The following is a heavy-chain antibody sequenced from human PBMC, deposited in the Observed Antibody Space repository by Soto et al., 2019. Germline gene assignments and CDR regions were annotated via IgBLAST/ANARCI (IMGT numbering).Heavy chain of an antibody. CDR2: IWHDGSNE. Sequence: QVQVVESGGGVVQPGRSLRLSCAASGFTFSDYGIHWVRQAPGKGLEWVALIWHDGSNEYYADSVKGRFTISRDNSKNTAYLQMNSLGVEDTAVYYCAAINYDIFTGFFSDYWGQGTLVTVFS. D-gene: IGHD3-9*01. CDR3: AAINYDIFTGFFSDY. J-gene: IGHJ4*02. CDR1: GFTFSDYG. V-gene: IGHV3-33*01.